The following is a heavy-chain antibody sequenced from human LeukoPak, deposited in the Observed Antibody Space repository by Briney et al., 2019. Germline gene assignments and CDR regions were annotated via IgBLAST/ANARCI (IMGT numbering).Heavy chain of an antibody. Sequence: QTGGSLRLSCAASGFTFSTYWMSWVRQAPGKGLEWVANIKEDGSEKYYGDSVKGQFTISRDNAKNSLYLQMNSLRAEDTAVYYCARDSSGYQWGQGTLVTVSS. CDR2: IKEDGSEK. D-gene: IGHD3-22*01. J-gene: IGHJ4*02. CDR1: GFTFSTYW. CDR3: ARDSSGYQ. V-gene: IGHV3-7*01.